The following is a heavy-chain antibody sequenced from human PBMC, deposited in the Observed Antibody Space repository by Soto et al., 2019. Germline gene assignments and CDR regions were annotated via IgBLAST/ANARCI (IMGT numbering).Heavy chain of an antibody. CDR3: VKDDGGYPSTAPH. J-gene: IGHJ4*02. D-gene: IGHD3-22*01. CDR2: ISGSGDRT. CDR1: GITISNYP. V-gene: IGHV3-23*01. Sequence: EVQLLESGGGLVQPGGSLRLSCAASGITISNYPMSWVRQAPGKGLDRVSGISGSGDRTYYADSAKGRFTISKDISKNSLSLQLDSLRVEDTAVYFCVKDDGGYPSTAPHWGQGTLVTVSS.